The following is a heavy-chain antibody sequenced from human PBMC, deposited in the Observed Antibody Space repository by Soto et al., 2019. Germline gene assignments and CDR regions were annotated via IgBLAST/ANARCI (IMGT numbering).Heavy chain of an antibody. Sequence: GGSLRLSCAASGFTFSSYSMNWVRQAPGKGLEWVSSISSSSSYIYYADSVKGRFTISRDNAKNSLYLQMNSLRAEDTAVYYCASRVGATSYYYYGMDVWGQGTTVTVSS. V-gene: IGHV3-21*01. CDR1: GFTFSSYS. J-gene: IGHJ6*02. D-gene: IGHD1-26*01. CDR3: ASRVGATSYYYYGMDV. CDR2: ISSSSSYI.